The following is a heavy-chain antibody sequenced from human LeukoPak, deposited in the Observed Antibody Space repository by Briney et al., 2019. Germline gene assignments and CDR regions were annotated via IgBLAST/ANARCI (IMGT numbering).Heavy chain of an antibody. Sequence: SGPTLVKPTQTLTLTCTFSGFSLTTSGVGVGWIRQPPGKALEWLALIYWNDDKRYSPSLKSRLTITKDTSENQVVLTMTNMDPVDTATYYCAHLHGSTLNFAYWGQGTLVTVSS. CDR3: AHLHGSTLNFAY. J-gene: IGHJ4*02. CDR1: GFSLTTSGVG. CDR2: IYWNDDK. D-gene: IGHD3/OR15-3a*01. V-gene: IGHV2-5*01.